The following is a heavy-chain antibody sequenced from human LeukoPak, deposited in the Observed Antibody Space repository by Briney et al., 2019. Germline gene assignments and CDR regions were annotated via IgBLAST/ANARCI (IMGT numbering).Heavy chain of an antibody. Sequence: SQTLSLTCTVSGGYLSSGDYYGRWIREPPGKGLEGIGYIYYSGSTYYNPPLKSRVTISVDTSKNQFSLKLSSGTAADTAVYYCQRGAGEDYFDYWGQGTLVTVSS. J-gene: IGHJ4*02. V-gene: IGHV4-30-4*01. CDR2: IYYSGST. D-gene: IGHD4/OR15-4a*01. CDR1: GGYLSSGDYY. CDR3: QRGAGEDYFDY.